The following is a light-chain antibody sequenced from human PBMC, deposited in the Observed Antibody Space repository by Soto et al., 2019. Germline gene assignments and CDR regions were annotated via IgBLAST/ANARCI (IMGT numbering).Light chain of an antibody. CDR2: DVT. Sequence: QSVLTQPDSVSGSPGQSITISCTGTSSDVGGYDYVSWYQQHPGKAPKLMIYDVTNRPSGVSNRFSGSKSGNTASLTISGLQAEDEASYYSSSYKSSTSYVFGTGTKVTVL. CDR1: SSDVGGYDY. J-gene: IGLJ1*01. V-gene: IGLV2-14*01. CDR3: SSYKSSTSYV.